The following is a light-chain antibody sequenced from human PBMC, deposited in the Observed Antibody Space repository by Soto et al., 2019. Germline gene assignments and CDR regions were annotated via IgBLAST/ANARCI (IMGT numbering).Light chain of an antibody. CDR2: GNS. Sequence: QLVLTQPPSVSGAPGQRVTISCTGSSSNIGAGYDVHWYQQLPGTAPKLLIYGNSNRPSGVPDRFSGSKSGTSASLAITGLQAEDEADYYCQSYDSSLEKVFGTGTKLTVL. V-gene: IGLV1-40*01. CDR1: SSNIGAGYD. J-gene: IGLJ1*01. CDR3: QSYDSSLEKV.